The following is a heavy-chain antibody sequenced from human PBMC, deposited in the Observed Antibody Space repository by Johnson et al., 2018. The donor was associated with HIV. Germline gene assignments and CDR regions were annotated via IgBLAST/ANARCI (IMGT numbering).Heavy chain of an antibody. CDR2: IRYDGTSA. V-gene: IGHV3-30*02. Sequence: QVQLVESGGGVVQPGRSLRLSCAASGFTLRRYGMLWVRQAPGKGLEWVAFIRYDGTSAYYADSVKGRFTISRDNSQNTLDLQINSLRAEDTALYYCAKGRTGSTDALDVWGQGTMVTVSS. J-gene: IGHJ3*01. CDR3: AKGRTGSTDALDV. CDR1: GFTLRRYG. D-gene: IGHD1/OR15-1a*01.